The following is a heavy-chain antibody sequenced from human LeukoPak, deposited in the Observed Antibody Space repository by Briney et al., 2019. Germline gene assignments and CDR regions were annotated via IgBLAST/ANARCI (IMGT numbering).Heavy chain of an antibody. CDR1: GYTFTGYY. V-gene: IGHV1-18*04. D-gene: IGHD3-22*01. Sequence: ASVKVSCKASGYTFTGYYMHWVRQAPGQGLEWVGWISVYNGNTNYAQKFQGRITRTTGTPTSTAYMELRSLTSDDTAVYYCARDGVFSIPGYYDSSGYGFDIWGQGAMVTVSS. CDR3: ARDGVFSIPGYYDSSGYGFDI. J-gene: IGHJ3*02. CDR2: ISVYNGNT.